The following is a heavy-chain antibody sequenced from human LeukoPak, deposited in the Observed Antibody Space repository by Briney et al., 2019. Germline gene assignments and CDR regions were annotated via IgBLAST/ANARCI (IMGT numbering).Heavy chain of an antibody. V-gene: IGHV1-69*06. CDR1: GGRFKSYG. Sequence: ASVKVSCKTIGGRFKSYGFSWVRQAPGQGLEWMGGIIPIFDRPNYAQKFEGRVTITADKSTNTTYMEISSLTSDDTAVYYCARDAQWELRAFDVWGRGTMVIVSS. J-gene: IGHJ3*01. CDR2: IIPIFDRP. CDR3: ARDAQWELRAFDV. D-gene: IGHD1-26*01.